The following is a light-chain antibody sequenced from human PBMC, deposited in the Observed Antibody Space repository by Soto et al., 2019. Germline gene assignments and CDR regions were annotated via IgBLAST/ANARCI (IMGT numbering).Light chain of an antibody. CDR1: QSVSSN. CDR3: QQYNRWPPLT. J-gene: IGKJ4*01. CDR2: GAS. Sequence: EIVMTQSPATLSVSPGERATLSCRASQSVSSNLAWHQQKPGQAPSLLIYGASTRATGVPARFTGSGSGTEFTLTISSLQSEDFAVYYCQQYNRWPPLTFGGGTKVEIK. V-gene: IGKV3-15*01.